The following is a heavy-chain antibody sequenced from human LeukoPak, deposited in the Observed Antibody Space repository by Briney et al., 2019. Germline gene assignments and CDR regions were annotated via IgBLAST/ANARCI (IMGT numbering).Heavy chain of an antibody. CDR1: GGTFSSYA. V-gene: IGHV1-69*04. Sequence: GASVKVSCKASGGTFSSYAISWVRQAPGQGLEWMGRIIPIFGIANYAQKFQGRVAITAVKSTSTAYMELSSLRSEDTAVYYCAREGGGDYSGSYLWGQGTLVTVSS. CDR2: IIPIFGIA. J-gene: IGHJ5*02. D-gene: IGHD1-26*01. CDR3: AREGGGDYSGSYL.